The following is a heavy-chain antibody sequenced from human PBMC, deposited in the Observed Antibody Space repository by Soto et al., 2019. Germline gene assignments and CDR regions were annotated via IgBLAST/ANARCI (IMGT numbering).Heavy chain of an antibody. Sequence: EVQLLESGGGLVQPGGSLRLSCAASGFTFSSYAMSWVRQAPGKGLEWVSAISGSGGSTYYADSVKGRFTISRDNPKNTLYLQMNSLRAEDTAVYYCAKPPDAFPRYCSGGSCYPTGQVYWGQGTLVTVSS. J-gene: IGHJ4*02. V-gene: IGHV3-23*01. CDR3: AKPPDAFPRYCSGGSCYPTGQVY. D-gene: IGHD2-15*01. CDR2: ISGSGGST. CDR1: GFTFSSYA.